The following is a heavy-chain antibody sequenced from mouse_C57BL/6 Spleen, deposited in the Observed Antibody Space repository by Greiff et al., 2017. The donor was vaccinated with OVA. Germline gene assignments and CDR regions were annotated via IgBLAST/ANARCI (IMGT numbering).Heavy chain of an antibody. CDR1: GYAFSSYW. D-gene: IGHD1-1*01. CDR2: IYPGDGDT. Sequence: QVHVKQSGAELVKPGASVKISCKASGYAFSSYWMNWVKQRPGKGLEWIGQIYPGDGDTNYNGKFKGKATLTADKSSSTAYMQLSSLTSEDSAVYFCARAEENLLRYYFDYWGQGTTLTVSS. J-gene: IGHJ2*01. CDR3: ARAEENLLRYYFDY. V-gene: IGHV1-80*01.